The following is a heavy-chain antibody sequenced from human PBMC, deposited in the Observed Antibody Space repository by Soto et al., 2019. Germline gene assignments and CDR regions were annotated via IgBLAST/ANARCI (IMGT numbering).Heavy chain of an antibody. Sequence: GASVKVSCKASGYTFTSYGISWVRQAPGQGLEWMGWISAYHGNTNYAQKLQGRVTMTTDTSTSTAYRKLRSRRADDTVWYYCAITVTKAEYYYYYYCLGVWGKGTTVTVSS. V-gene: IGHV1-18*01. D-gene: IGHD4-17*01. CDR2: ISAYHGNT. CDR3: AITVTKAEYYYYYYCLGV. CDR1: GYTFTSYG. J-gene: IGHJ6*03.